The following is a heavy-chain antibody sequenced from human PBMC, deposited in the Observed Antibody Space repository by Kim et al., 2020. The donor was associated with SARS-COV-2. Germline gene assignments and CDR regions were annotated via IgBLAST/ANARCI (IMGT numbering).Heavy chain of an antibody. V-gene: IGHV4-34*01. D-gene: IGHD3-10*01. J-gene: IGHJ6*02. CDR3: ARLDGKVRGASDYYGMDV. Sequence: SETLSLTCAVYGGSFSGYYWSWIRQPPGKGLEWIGEINHSGSTNYNPSLKSRVTISVDTSKNQFSLKLSSVTAADTAVYYCARLDGKVRGASDYYGMDVWGQGTTVTVSS. CDR2: INHSGST. CDR1: GGSFSGYY.